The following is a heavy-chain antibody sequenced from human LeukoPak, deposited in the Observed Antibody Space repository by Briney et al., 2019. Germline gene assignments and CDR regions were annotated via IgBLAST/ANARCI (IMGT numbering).Heavy chain of an antibody. J-gene: IGHJ6*03. V-gene: IGHV3-7*01. CDR3: ARGSSSRRDIFCMDV. CDR2: IKQDGSEK. CDR1: GFTFSSYW. D-gene: IGHD3-3*02. Sequence: GGSLRLSCAASGFTFSSYWMSWVRQAPGKGLEWVANIKQDGSEKYYVDSVKGRFTISRDNAKNSLYLQMNSLRAEDTAVYYCARGSSSRRDIFCMDVWGKGTTVTVSS.